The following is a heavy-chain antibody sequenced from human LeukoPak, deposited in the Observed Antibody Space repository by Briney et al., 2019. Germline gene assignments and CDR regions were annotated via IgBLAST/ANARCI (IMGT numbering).Heavy chain of an antibody. V-gene: IGHV4-30-4*01. Sequence: SETLSLTCTVSGGSISSGDYYWSWIRQPPGKGLEWIGYIYYSGSTYYNPSLKSRVTISVDTSKNQFSLKLSSVTAADTAVYYCARGYYDILTGYYEDYWGQGTLVTVSS. CDR3: ARGYYDILTGYYEDY. D-gene: IGHD3-9*01. J-gene: IGHJ4*02. CDR2: IYYSGST. CDR1: GGSISSGDYY.